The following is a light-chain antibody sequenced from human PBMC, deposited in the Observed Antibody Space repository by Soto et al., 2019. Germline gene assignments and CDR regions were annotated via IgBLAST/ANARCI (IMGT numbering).Light chain of an antibody. J-gene: IGKJ1*01. CDR1: QGIRND. CDR3: QQYYSYPPWT. CDR2: AAS. Sequence: DIQMTQSPSSLSASVGDRVTITCRASQGIRNDLSWYQQKPGKAPKRLIYAASSLHSGVPSRFSGSGSGTDFTLTISCLQSEDFATYYCQQYYSYPPWTFGQGTKVDI. V-gene: IGKV1-17*01.